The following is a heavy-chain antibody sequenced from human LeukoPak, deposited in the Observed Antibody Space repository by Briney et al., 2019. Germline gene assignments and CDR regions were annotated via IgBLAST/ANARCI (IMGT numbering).Heavy chain of an antibody. Sequence: SVKVSCKASGGTFSSYAISGVRQPPGQRLEWLGRTIPIFGTANYAQKFQGRVTITTDEPTSTAYMELSSLRSEDAAVYYCARAARTVAGTLDYWGQGTWSPSPQ. D-gene: IGHD6-19*01. J-gene: IGHJ4*02. CDR2: TIPIFGTA. V-gene: IGHV1-69*05. CDR3: ARAARTVAGTLDY. CDR1: GGTFSSYA.